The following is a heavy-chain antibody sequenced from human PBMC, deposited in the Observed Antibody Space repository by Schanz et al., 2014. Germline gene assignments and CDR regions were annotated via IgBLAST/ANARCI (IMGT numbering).Heavy chain of an antibody. J-gene: IGHJ6*02. CDR2: ISVYHGHT. V-gene: IGHV1-18*01. Sequence: QGQLVQSGAEVKKPGASATVSCKASGYTFNNHGISWVRQAPGQGLEWMGWISVYHGHTNYAEKVDGRVTMTADTSTSAAYMELRSLISDDTAVYYCVRDAGWSFGDYHGMDVWGQGTSVTVS. CDR3: VRDAGWSFGDYHGMDV. D-gene: IGHD3-10*01. CDR1: GYTFNNHG.